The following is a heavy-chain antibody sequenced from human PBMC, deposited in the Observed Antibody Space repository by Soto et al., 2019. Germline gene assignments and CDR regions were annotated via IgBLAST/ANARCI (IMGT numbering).Heavy chain of an antibody. V-gene: IGHV3-30-3*01. D-gene: IGHD6-13*01. CDR2: ISYDGSNK. Sequence: XVSLRLSCAASGFTFSSYAMHWVRQAPGKGLEWVAVISYDGSNKYYADSVKGRFTISRDNSKNTLYLQMNSLRAEDTAVYYCARIITAAGTPDYWGQGTLVTVSS. CDR1: GFTFSSYA. J-gene: IGHJ4*02. CDR3: ARIITAAGTPDY.